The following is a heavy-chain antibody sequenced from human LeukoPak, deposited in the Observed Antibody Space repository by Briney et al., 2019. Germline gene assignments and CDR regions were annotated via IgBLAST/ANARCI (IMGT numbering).Heavy chain of an antibody. Sequence: SVKVSCKASGGTFSSYAISWVRQAPGQGLEWMGGIIPIFGTAKYAQKFQGRVTITADESTSTAYMELSSLRSEDTAVYYCAKMELGYCSGGSCYGNIDYWGQGTLVTVSS. CDR1: GGTFSSYA. V-gene: IGHV1-69*13. D-gene: IGHD2-15*01. CDR3: AKMELGYCSGGSCYGNIDY. J-gene: IGHJ4*02. CDR2: IIPIFGTA.